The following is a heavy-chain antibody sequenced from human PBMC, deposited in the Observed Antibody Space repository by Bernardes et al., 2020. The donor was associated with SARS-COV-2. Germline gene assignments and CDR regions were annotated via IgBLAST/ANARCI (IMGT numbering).Heavy chain of an antibody. J-gene: IGHJ4*02. D-gene: IGHD5-12*01. V-gene: IGHV1-2*05. CDR1: GYTFTGYD. Sequence: ASVKVSCKASGYTFTGYDIHWVRQAPGQGLEWMGRVNPISGATNYAQKFQGRVTMTTDTSISTAYMELSRLRYDDTVVYYCARERESGYDEFDSWGQGTLVTVSA. CDR2: VNPISGAT. CDR3: ARERESGYDEFDS.